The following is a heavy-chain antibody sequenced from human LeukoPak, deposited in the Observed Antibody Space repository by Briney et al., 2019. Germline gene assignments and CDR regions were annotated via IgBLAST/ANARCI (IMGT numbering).Heavy chain of an antibody. CDR2: IIPILGIA. CDR1: GGTFSSYA. D-gene: IGHD2/OR15-2a*01. V-gene: IGHV1-69*04. CDR3: ARELEETTFSGEDYYYGMDV. J-gene: IGHJ6*02. Sequence: SVKVSCKASGGTFSSYAISWVRQAPGQGLEWMGRIIPILGIANYAQEFQGRVTITADKSTSTAYMELSSLRSEDTAVYYCARELEETTFSGEDYYYGMDVWGQGTTVTVSS.